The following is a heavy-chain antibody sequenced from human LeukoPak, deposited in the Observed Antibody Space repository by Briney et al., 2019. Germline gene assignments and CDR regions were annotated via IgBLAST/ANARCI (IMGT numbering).Heavy chain of an antibody. V-gene: IGHV3-11*04. Sequence: GSLRLSGAASGFTFSDYYMSWIRKAPGKGLEWVSYISSSGSTIYYADSVKGRFTISRDNAKNSLYLQMNSLRAEDTAVYYCTRVPAWFGEGATDYWRQGTLVTVSS. D-gene: IGHD3-10*01. CDR1: GFTFSDYY. CDR3: TRVPAWFGEGATDY. CDR2: ISSSGSTI. J-gene: IGHJ4*02.